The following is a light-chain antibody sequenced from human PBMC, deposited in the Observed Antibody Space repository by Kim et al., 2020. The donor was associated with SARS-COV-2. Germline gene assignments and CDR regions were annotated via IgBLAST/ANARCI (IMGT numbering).Light chain of an antibody. V-gene: IGLV2-11*01. Sequence: QSALTQSRSVSGSPGQSVTISCTGTSSDVGGYNYVSWYQQHPGKAPKLIIYDVIERPSGVPDRFSASKSGNTASLTISGLQAEDEADYYCCSYAGSPPYVFGTGTKVRRP. CDR2: DVI. CDR1: SSDVGGYNY. J-gene: IGLJ1*01. CDR3: CSYAGSPPYV.